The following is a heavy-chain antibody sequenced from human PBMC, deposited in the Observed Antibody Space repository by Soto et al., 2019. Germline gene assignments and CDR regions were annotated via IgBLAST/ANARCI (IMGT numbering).Heavy chain of an antibody. D-gene: IGHD3-3*01. J-gene: IGHJ4*02. V-gene: IGHV4-31*03. CDR2: IYYGGST. CDR1: GGSISSGGYY. Sequence: QVQLQESGPGLVKPSQTLSLTCTVSGGSISSGGYYWSWIRQHPGKGLEWIGYIYYGGSTYYNPSLKCRVTISVDTFKNQFSLQMSSVTAADTAVYYCARSGGGYYDFWSGPYFDYWGQGTLVTVSS. CDR3: ARSGGGYYDFWSGPYFDY.